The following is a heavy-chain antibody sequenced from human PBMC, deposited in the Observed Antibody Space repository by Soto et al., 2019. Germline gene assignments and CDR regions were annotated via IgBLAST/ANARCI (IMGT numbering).Heavy chain of an antibody. V-gene: IGHV4-31*11. CDR2: IYYSGST. Sequence: PSETLSLTCAVYGGSFSGYYWSWIRQHPGKGLEWIGYIYYSGSTYYNPSLKSRVTISVDTSKNQFSLKLSSVTAADTAVYYCARDLMTTGAFDIWGQGTMVTVSS. J-gene: IGHJ3*02. D-gene: IGHD4-17*01. CDR1: GGSFSGYY. CDR3: ARDLMTTGAFDI.